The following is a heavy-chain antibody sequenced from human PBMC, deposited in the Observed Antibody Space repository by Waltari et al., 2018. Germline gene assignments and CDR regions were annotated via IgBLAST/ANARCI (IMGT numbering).Heavy chain of an antibody. V-gene: IGHV4-39*01. CDR1: GGSISSSSYY. J-gene: IGHJ4*02. CDR2: IYYSGST. CDR3: ARLSYDQGPAAEEDY. D-gene: IGHD2-2*01. Sequence: QLQLQESGPGLVKPSETPSLTCTVSGGSISSSSYYWGWIRQPPGKGLEWIGSIYYSGSTYYNPSLKSRVTISVDTSKNQFSLKLSSVTAADTAVYYCARLSYDQGPAAEEDYWGQGTLVTVSS.